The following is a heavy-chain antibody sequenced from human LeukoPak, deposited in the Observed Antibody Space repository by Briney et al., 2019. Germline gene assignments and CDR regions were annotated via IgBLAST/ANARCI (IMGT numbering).Heavy chain of an antibody. Sequence: GGPLRLSCSASGFTFSSYAMHWVRQAPGKGLEYVSAISSNGGSTYYADSVKGRFTISRDNSKNTLYLQMSSLRAEDTAVYYCVKGHYGGNSGYFDYWGQGTLVTVSS. J-gene: IGHJ4*02. V-gene: IGHV3-64D*09. CDR2: ISSNGGST. D-gene: IGHD4-23*01. CDR3: VKGHYGGNSGYFDY. CDR1: GFTFSSYA.